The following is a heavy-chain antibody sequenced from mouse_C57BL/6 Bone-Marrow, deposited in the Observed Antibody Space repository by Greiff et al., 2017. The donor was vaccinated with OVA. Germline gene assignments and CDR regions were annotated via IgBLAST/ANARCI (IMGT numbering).Heavy chain of an antibody. J-gene: IGHJ3*01. D-gene: IGHD2-4*01. Sequence: QVQLQQPGAELVMPGASVKLSCKASGYTFTSYWMHWVKQRPGQGLEWIGEIDPSDSYTNYNQKFKGKSTLTVDKSSSTAYMQLSSLTSEDSAVYYCASGDYDRFAYWGQGTLVTVSA. CDR3: ASGDYDRFAY. CDR1: GYTFTSYW. V-gene: IGHV1-69*01. CDR2: IDPSDSYT.